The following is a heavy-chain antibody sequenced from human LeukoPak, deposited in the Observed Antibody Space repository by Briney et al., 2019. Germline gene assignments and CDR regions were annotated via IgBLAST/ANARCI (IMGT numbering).Heavy chain of an antibody. V-gene: IGHV4-59*01. J-gene: IGHJ4*02. D-gene: IGHD6-13*01. CDR1: GGTISKYY. Sequence: PTETLSLTCIVSGGTISKYYLSWLRPPPGKGLAWIGCIYCSGSTNYNSAHKSRVSISVDTSKNQFSLKLSSVTAADTAVYYCARGAVAGYTNAPLDYWGQGTVVSVSS. CDR2: IYCSGST. CDR3: ARGAVAGYTNAPLDY.